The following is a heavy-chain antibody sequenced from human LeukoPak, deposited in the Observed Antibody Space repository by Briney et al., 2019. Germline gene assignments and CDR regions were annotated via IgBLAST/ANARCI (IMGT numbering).Heavy chain of an antibody. J-gene: IGHJ3*02. D-gene: IGHD5-18*01. CDR1: GYTFTSYY. CDR2: INPSGGST. Sequence: ASVKVSCKASGYTFTSYYMHWVRQAPGQGLEWMGIINPSGGSTSYAQKFQGRVTMTRDTSTSTVYMELSSLRSEDTAVYYCASEKPLYSYGWGDAFDIWGQGTMVTVSS. V-gene: IGHV1-46*01. CDR3: ASEKPLYSYGWGDAFDI.